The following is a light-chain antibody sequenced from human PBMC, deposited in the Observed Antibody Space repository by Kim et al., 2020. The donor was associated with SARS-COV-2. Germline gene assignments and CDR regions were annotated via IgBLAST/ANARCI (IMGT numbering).Light chain of an antibody. CDR2: GAS. CDR3: QQYQDWPLT. V-gene: IGKV3-15*01. Sequence: EIVMTQSPATLSVSPGERATLSCRATQTVNNYLAWYQQKPGQAPRLLIYGASTRATGIPARFSGSGSGTEFTLTISSLQSEDFAVYYCQQYQDWPLTFGGGTKVEIK. J-gene: IGKJ4*01. CDR1: QTVNNY.